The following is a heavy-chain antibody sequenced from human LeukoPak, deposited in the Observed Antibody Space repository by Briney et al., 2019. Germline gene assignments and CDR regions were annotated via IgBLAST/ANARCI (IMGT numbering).Heavy chain of an antibody. D-gene: IGHD4-17*01. Sequence: GGSLRLSCAASGFTFSSYGLHWVRQAPGKGLEWVAFIRFDGSNKYHADSVKGRFTISRDNAKNILYLQMNSLRAEDTAVYYCAKAGPRKDYEVDYWGQGTLVTVSS. CDR3: AKAGPRKDYEVDY. CDR1: GFTFSSYG. J-gene: IGHJ4*02. CDR2: IRFDGSNK. V-gene: IGHV3-30*02.